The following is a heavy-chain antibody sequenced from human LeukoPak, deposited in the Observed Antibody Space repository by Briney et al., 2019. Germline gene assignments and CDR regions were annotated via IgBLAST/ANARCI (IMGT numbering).Heavy chain of an antibody. CDR2: IYYSGGT. CDR1: GGSISSSSYY. CDR3: ARLSVIVGAALEYYYYYMDV. V-gene: IGHV4-39*07. D-gene: IGHD1-26*01. J-gene: IGHJ6*03. Sequence: PSETLSLTCTVSGGSISSSSYYWGWIRQPPGKGLEWIGSIYYSGGTYYNPSLKSRVAISADKSKNQVSLRLTSVTAADTAVYYCARLSVIVGAALEYYYYYMDVWGQGTTVTVSS.